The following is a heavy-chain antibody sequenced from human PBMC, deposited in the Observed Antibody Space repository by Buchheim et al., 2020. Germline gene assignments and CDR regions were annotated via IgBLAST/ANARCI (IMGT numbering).Heavy chain of an antibody. CDR2: ISYDGSNK. Sequence: QVQLVESGGGVVQPGRSLRLSCAASGFTFSSYAMHWVRQAPGKGLEWVAVISYDGSNKYYADSVKGRFTISRDNSKNTLYLQMNSLRAEDTAVYYCAKGYSSGWYYFDYWGQGTL. J-gene: IGHJ4*02. D-gene: IGHD6-19*01. CDR3: AKGYSSGWYYFDY. V-gene: IGHV3-30-3*01. CDR1: GFTFSSYA.